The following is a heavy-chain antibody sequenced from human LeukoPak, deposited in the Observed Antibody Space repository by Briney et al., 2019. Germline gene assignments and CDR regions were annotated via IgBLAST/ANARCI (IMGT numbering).Heavy chain of an antibody. V-gene: IGHV3-23*01. CDR1: GFTFSNYA. CDR3: ANYYDSSGYFLGYYFDY. CDR2: ISGSGGTT. D-gene: IGHD3-22*01. Sequence: PGGSLRLSCAASGFTFSNYAMSWVRQAPGKGLEWVSAISGSGGTTYYADSVKGQFTISRDNSKNTLYLQMNSLRAEDTAVYYCANYYDSSGYFLGYYFDYWGQGTLVTVSS. J-gene: IGHJ4*02.